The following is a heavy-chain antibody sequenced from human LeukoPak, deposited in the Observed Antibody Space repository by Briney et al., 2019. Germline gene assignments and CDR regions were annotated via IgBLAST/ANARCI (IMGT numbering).Heavy chain of an antibody. CDR3: ATGPAMVRGVIAYFDY. Sequence: ASVQVSCQVSGYTLTELSMHWVRRAPGKGREWRGGFDPEDGETIYAQKFQGRVTMTEDTSTDTAYMELSSLRSEDTAVYYCATGPAMVRGVIAYFDYWGQGTLVTVSS. D-gene: IGHD3-10*01. J-gene: IGHJ4*02. V-gene: IGHV1-24*01. CDR1: GYTLTELS. CDR2: FDPEDGET.